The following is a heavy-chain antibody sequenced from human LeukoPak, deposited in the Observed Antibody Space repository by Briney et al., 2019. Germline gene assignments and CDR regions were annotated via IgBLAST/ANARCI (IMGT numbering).Heavy chain of an antibody. J-gene: IGHJ4*02. CDR2: IYYSGST. CDR1: GGSISSYY. Sequence: SETLSLTCTVSGGSISSYYWSWIRQPPGKGLEWIGYIYYSGSTNYNPSLKSRVTISVDTSKNQFSLKLSSVTAADTAVYYCARQAGYYYDSSGYYPFDYWGQGTLVTVSS. D-gene: IGHD3-22*01. V-gene: IGHV4-59*08. CDR3: ARQAGYYYDSSGYYPFDY.